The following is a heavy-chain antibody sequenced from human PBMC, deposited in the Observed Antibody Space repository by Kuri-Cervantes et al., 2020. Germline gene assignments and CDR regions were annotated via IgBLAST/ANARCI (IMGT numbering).Heavy chain of an antibody. V-gene: IGHV3-23*01. Sequence: GESLKISCAASGFSFTNYAMTWVRQAPGKGLEWVSLISASGGSTYYADSVKGRFTISRDISKSTLHLQMNSLRAEDTAIYYCAKVRSSGYYYEVFDYWGQGTLVTVSS. CDR2: ISASGGST. CDR3: AKVRSSGYYYEVFDY. CDR1: GFSFTNYA. D-gene: IGHD3-22*01. J-gene: IGHJ4*02.